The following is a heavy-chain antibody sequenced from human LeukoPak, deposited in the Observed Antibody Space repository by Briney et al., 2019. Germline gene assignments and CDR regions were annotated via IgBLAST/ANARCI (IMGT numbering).Heavy chain of an antibody. D-gene: IGHD2-15*01. J-gene: IGHJ3*01. V-gene: IGHV3-33*06. CDR1: GIIFSDFG. CDR2: IWHDGSNK. CDR3: AKATCSGASCFSDSRDAFDL. Sequence: GGSLRLSCAASGIIFSDFGMHWVRQAPGKGLEWMAIIWHDGSNKYYADSVKGRFTISRDNSQNTMYLQMNSLRAEDTAVYYCAKATCSGASCFSDSRDAFDLWGQGTMVTVSS.